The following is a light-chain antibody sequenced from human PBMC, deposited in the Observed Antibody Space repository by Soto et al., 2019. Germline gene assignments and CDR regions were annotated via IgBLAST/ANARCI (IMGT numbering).Light chain of an antibody. CDR1: SGSVSTSYY. Sequence: QTVVTQQPSLSVSPGMTVTLTCGLSSGSVSTSYYPSWYQQTPGQAPRTLIYSTNTRSSGVPDRFSGSILGNKAALTITGAQADDESDYYCVLYMGSGISVFGGGTKLTVL. CDR2: STN. J-gene: IGLJ2*01. CDR3: VLYMGSGISV. V-gene: IGLV8-61*01.